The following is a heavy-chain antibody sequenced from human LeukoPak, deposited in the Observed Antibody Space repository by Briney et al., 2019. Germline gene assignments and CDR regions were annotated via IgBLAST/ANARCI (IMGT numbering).Heavy chain of an antibody. CDR3: ARYRLVYGSGSYYTSNWFDP. Sequence: PSETLSLTCTVSGGSISSYYWSWIRQPPGKGLEWIGYIYYSGSTNYNPSLKSRVTISVDTSKNQFSLKLSSVTAADTAVYYCARYRLVYGSGSYYTSNWFDPWGQGTLVTVSS. J-gene: IGHJ5*02. V-gene: IGHV4-59*08. CDR1: GGSISSYY. D-gene: IGHD3-10*01. CDR2: IYYSGST.